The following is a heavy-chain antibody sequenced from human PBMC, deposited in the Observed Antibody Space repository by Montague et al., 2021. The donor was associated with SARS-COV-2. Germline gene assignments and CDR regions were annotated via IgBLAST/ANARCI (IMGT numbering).Heavy chain of an antibody. J-gene: IGHJ4*03. D-gene: IGHD4-17*01. CDR1: RDSITNSH. CDR3: ARVPAVTKASAATIDF. Sequence: SETLSLTCTVYRDSITNSHWGWVRQPTGKGLEWMTYFLPTGDSNHNPSIRSRITTSVDTATNQFSLRLRSVTAADSARYFCARVPAVTKASAATIDFWGHVILVS. CDR2: FLPTGDS. V-gene: IGHV4-59*01.